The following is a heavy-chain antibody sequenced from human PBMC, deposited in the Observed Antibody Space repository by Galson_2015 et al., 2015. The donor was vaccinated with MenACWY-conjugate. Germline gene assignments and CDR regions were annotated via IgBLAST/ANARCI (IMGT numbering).Heavy chain of an antibody. CDR2: ISAYNGNT. CDR1: GYTFTSYG. J-gene: IGHJ6*02. D-gene: IGHD6-6*01. V-gene: IGHV1-18*01. Sequence: SVKVSCKASGYTFTSYGISWVRQAPGQGLEWMGWISAYNGNTNYVQKLQGRVTMTTDTSTSTAYMELRSLRSDDTAVYYCARDLSVSSSFYYYYYGMDVWGQGTTITVSS. CDR3: ARDLSVSSSFYYYYYGMDV.